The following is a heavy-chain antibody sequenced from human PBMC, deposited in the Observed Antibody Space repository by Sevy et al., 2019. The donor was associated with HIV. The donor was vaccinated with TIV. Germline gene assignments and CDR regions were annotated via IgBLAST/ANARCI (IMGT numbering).Heavy chain of an antibody. J-gene: IGHJ4*02. V-gene: IGHV4-59*12. CDR3: ARLKGGYCSTAGCYTLDY. D-gene: IGHD2-2*02. CDR2: VYHSGST. CDR1: GGSISSYY. Sequence: SETLSLTCTVSGGSISSYYWSWIRQPPGKGLEWIGYVYHSGSTNYNPSLKSRVTISVDTSKNQFSLKLSSVTAADTAVYYCARLKGGYCSTAGCYTLDYWGQGTLVTVSS.